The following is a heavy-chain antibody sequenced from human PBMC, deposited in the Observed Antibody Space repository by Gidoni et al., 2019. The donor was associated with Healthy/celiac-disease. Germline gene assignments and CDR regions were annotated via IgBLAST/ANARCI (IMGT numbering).Heavy chain of an antibody. CDR3: TTSPYYYDSSGDY. D-gene: IGHD3-22*01. Sequence: EVQLVESGGGLVKPGGSLRLSCAASGFTFSHAWMSWVRQAPGKGLEWVGRIKSKTDGGTTDYAAPVKGRFTISRDDSKNTLYLQMNSLKTEDTAVYYCTTSPYYYDSSGDYWGQGTLVTVSS. V-gene: IGHV3-15*01. CDR1: GFTFSHAW. CDR2: IKSKTDGGTT. J-gene: IGHJ4*02.